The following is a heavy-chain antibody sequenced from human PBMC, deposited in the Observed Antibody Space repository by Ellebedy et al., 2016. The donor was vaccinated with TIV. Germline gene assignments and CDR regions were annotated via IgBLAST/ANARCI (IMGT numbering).Heavy chain of an antibody. CDR1: GYSFTNYW. CDR3: ARRRLEAAAPGSPVSALSPGPFDF. D-gene: IGHD6-25*01. Sequence: PGGSLRLSCQGSGYSFTNYWIGRVRQMPGKGLEWMGIIYPGDSQITETTYSPSFEGHVTISADKSTNTAYLQWSSLKASDTAMYFCARRRLEAAAPGSPVSALSPGPFDFWGQGTLVSVSS. J-gene: IGHJ4*02. V-gene: IGHV5-51*01. CDR2: IYPGDSQITET.